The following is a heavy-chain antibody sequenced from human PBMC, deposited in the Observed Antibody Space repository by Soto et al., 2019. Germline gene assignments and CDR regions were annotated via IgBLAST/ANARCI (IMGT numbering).Heavy chain of an antibody. J-gene: IGHJ5*02. CDR1: GGSFSGYY. D-gene: IGHD6-13*01. V-gene: IGHV4-34*01. Sequence: PSETLSLTCAVYGGSFSGYYWSWIRQPPGKGLEWIGEINHSGSTNYNPSLKSRVTISVDTSKNQFSLKLSSVTAADTAVYYCATGIAAAGPESVSNWFDPWGQGTLVTVSS. CDR2: INHSGST. CDR3: ATGIAAAGPESVSNWFDP.